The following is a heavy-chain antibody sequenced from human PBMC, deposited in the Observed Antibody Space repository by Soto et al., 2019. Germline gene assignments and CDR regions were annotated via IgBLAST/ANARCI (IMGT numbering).Heavy chain of an antibody. CDR3: ARDLETNWNDPETDLASVLDP. CDR1: GDSVSSNSAA. Sequence: PSQTLSLTCAISGDSVSSNSAAWNCIRQSPSRGLEWLGRTYYRSKWYNDYAVSVKSRITISPDTSKNQFSLQLNSVTPEDTAVYYCARDLETNWNDPETDLASVLDPWGQGTLVTVSS. V-gene: IGHV6-1*01. J-gene: IGHJ5*02. D-gene: IGHD1-1*01. CDR2: TYYRSKWYN.